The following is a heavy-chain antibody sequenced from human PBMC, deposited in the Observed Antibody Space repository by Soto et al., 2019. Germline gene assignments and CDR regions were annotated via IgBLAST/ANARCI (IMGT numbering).Heavy chain of an antibody. Sequence: QVQLVQSGAEVKKPGASVKVSCKASGSTFTSYYMHWVRQAPGQGLEWMGIINPSGGSTSYAQQFHGRVTMTRDTSTSTVYTELSSLRSEDTAVYYFARDKRVQWCGIDVWGQGTTVTVSS. CDR1: GSTFTSYY. D-gene: IGHD1-1*01. CDR3: ARDKRVQWCGIDV. V-gene: IGHV1-46*01. CDR2: INPSGGST. J-gene: IGHJ6*02.